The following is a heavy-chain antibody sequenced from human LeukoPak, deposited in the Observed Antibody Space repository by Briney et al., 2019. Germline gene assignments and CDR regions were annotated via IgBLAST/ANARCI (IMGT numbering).Heavy chain of an antibody. D-gene: IGHD6-13*01. J-gene: IGHJ3*02. CDR1: GYSISSGYY. Sequence: PSETLSLTCAVSGYSISSGYYWGWIRQPPGKGLEWIGYIYYSGSTYYNPSLKSRVTISVDTSKNQFSLKLSSVTAADTAVYYCARALTSSWLADAFDIWGQGTMVTVSS. CDR3: ARALTSSWLADAFDI. V-gene: IGHV4-38-2*01. CDR2: IYYSGST.